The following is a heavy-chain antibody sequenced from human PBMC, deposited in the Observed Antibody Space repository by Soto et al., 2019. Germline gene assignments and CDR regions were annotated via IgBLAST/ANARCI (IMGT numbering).Heavy chain of an antibody. CDR3: ARDHPIAAPDYYGMDV. D-gene: IGHD6-13*01. Sequence: QVQLVQSGAEVKKPGSSVKVSCKASGGTFSSYAISWVRQAPGQGLEWMGGIIPIFGTANYAQKFQGRVTITADESTSTADMELSSLRSEDTAVYYCARDHPIAAPDYYGMDVWGQGTTVTVSS. CDR2: IIPIFGTA. J-gene: IGHJ6*02. V-gene: IGHV1-69*12. CDR1: GGTFSSYA.